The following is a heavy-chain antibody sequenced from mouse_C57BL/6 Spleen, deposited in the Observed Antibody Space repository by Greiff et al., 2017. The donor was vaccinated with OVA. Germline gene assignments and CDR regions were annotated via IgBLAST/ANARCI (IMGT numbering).Heavy chain of an antibody. V-gene: IGHV1-55*01. D-gene: IGHD1-3*01. J-gene: IGHJ1*03. CDR1: GYTFTSYW. Sequence: QVQLQQSGAELVKPGASVKMSCKASGYTFTSYWITWVKQRPGQGLEWIGDIYPGSGSTNYNEKFKSKATLTVDTSSSTAYMQLSSLTSEDSAVYYCARKWDWYFDVWGTGTTVTVSS. CDR3: ARKWDWYFDV. CDR2: IYPGSGST.